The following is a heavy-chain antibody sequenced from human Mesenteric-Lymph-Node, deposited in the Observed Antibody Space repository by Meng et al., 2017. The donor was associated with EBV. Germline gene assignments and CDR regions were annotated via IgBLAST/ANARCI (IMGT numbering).Heavy chain of an antibody. CDR1: GFIVSGHY. J-gene: IGHJ4*02. Sequence: EVQVLESGGGLIHPGGALRLSVAASGFIVSGHYMSWVRQAPGKGLEWVSVIYTDGSTYYADSVKGRFTISRDNSKNTLFIQMNNLRVDDTAVYYCVRGPWNNWGQGTLVTVPS. V-gene: IGHV3-53*01. D-gene: IGHD1/OR15-1a*01. CDR3: VRGPWNN. CDR2: IYTDGST.